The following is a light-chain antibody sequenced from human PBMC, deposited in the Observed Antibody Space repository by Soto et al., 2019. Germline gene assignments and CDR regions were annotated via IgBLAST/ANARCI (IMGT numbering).Light chain of an antibody. V-gene: IGKV3-11*01. J-gene: IGKJ4*02. CDR2: DAS. Sequence: DIEFTQSPSTLSSTPGERATISCRASQSVSSCLAWYQQKPGQAPKLLIYDASNLASGIPSRFSGSGSGTDFSLTISNLEPEDCATYYCQQYENYWTFGGGTKVDIK. CDR1: QSVSSC. CDR3: QQYENYWT.